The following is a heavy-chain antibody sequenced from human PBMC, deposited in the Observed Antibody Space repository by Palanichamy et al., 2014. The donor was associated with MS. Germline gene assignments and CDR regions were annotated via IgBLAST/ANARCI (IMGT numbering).Heavy chain of an antibody. V-gene: IGHV3-33*01. CDR2: IWYDGSNK. J-gene: IGHJ4*02. D-gene: IGHD5-12*01. Sequence: QVQLVESGGGVVQPGRSLRLSCAASGFTFSSYGMHWVRQAPGKGLEWVAVIWYDGSNKYYADSVKGRFTISRDNSKNTLYLQMNSLRAEDTAVYYCARDRSAIVATIPFDYWGQGTLVTVSS. CDR3: ARDRSAIVATIPFDY. CDR1: GFTFSSYG.